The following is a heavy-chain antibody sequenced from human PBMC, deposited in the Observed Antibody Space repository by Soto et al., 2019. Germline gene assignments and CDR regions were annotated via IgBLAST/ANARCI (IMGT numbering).Heavy chain of an antibody. Sequence: GGSLRLSCAVSGFTFSSYGMHCVRQAPVKGLEWVAFISYDGSEKYYADSVKGRFTISRDNSKNTLYLKMNSLRAEDTAVFYCAKAGGPTYNYYGVEVWGQGTTVTVSS. J-gene: IGHJ6*02. CDR2: ISYDGSEK. CDR3: AKAGGPTYNYYGVEV. V-gene: IGHV3-30*18. CDR1: GFTFSSYG. D-gene: IGHD1-1*01.